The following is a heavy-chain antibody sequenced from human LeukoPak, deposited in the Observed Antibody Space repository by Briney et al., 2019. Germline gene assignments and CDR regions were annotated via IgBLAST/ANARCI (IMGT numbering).Heavy chain of an antibody. Sequence: PGGSLRLSCEASGFTFSTYGMHWVRQAPGKGLEWVAYIRYDGINEYYADSVKGRFTISRDLSKNTLFLQMNSLRPEDTAVYYCSKDRGVFGVAYSLDYWGQGTLVTVSS. J-gene: IGHJ4*02. V-gene: IGHV3-30*02. D-gene: IGHD3-3*01. CDR1: GFTFSTYG. CDR2: IRYDGINE. CDR3: SKDRGVFGVAYSLDY.